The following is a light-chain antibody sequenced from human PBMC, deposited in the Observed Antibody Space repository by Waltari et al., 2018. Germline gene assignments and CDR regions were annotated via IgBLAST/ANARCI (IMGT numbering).Light chain of an antibody. V-gene: IGKV4-1*01. CDR3: HQYYTTPRT. Sequence: DIVMTQSPDSLAVSLGERATINCKSSQSVLYNYNRRNYLAWYQRKPGQPPKLLLYWASTRGSGAPDRFSGSWSGTDFTLTISSLQAEDVAVYYCHQYYTTPRTFGQGTKVEIK. J-gene: IGKJ1*01. CDR1: QSVLYNYNRRNY. CDR2: WAS.